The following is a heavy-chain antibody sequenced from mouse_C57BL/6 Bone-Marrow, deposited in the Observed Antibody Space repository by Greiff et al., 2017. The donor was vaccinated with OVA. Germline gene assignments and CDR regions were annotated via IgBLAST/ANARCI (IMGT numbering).Heavy chain of an antibody. V-gene: IGHV10-3*01. Sequence: EVQLVESGGGLVQPKGSLKLSCAASGFTFNTYAMHWVRQAPGKGLEWVARISRKSSNSASYYADSVKDRFTISRKDSRSMLYLQMNNLKTEDTAMYYCVRIYYDAWYFDVWGTGTTVTVSS. CDR2: ISRKSSNSAS. D-gene: IGHD2-4*01. CDR1: GFTFNTYA. CDR3: VRIYYDAWYFDV. J-gene: IGHJ1*03.